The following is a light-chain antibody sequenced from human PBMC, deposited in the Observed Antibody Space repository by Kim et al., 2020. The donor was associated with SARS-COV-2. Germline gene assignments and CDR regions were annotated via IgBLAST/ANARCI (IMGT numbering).Light chain of an antibody. J-gene: IGLJ2*01. CDR1: ALPKQY. CDR3: QSGDSSGTYVV. Sequence: SYELTQPPSVSVSPGQTAWITCSGDALPKQYAYWYQQKAGQAPVLVIYKDTERPSGIPERFSGSSSGTTVTLTISGAQAEDEADYYCQSGDSSGTYVVFAGGTKLTVL. CDR2: KDT. V-gene: IGLV3-25*03.